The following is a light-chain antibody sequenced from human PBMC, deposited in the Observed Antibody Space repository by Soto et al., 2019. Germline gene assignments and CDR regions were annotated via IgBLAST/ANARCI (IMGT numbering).Light chain of an antibody. J-gene: IGKJ4*01. Sequence: EVVMTQSPATLSVSPGERATLSCRASQSVSSNLAWYQQKPGQAPRLLIYAASTRATDIPARCSGSGSGTDFTLTISSLQSEDFAFYYCQQYNNWPLTFGGGTKVEIK. CDR2: AAS. CDR3: QQYNNWPLT. V-gene: IGKV3-15*01. CDR1: QSVSSN.